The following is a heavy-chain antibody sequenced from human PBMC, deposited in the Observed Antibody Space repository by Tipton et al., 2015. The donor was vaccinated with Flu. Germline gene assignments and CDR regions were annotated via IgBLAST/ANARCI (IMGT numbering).Heavy chain of an antibody. CDR3: ARRSYSNYVSEPKNWFDP. Sequence: TLSLTCSVSGYFIGSGYYWGWIRQPPGKGLEWIGNIFHTGNTYYNSSLKSRVSISVDRSKNQFSLKVSSVTAADTAVYYCARRSYSNYVSEPKNWFDPWGQGTLVTVSS. CDR2: IFHTGNT. J-gene: IGHJ5*02. V-gene: IGHV4-38-2*01. D-gene: IGHD4-11*01. CDR1: GYFIGSGYY.